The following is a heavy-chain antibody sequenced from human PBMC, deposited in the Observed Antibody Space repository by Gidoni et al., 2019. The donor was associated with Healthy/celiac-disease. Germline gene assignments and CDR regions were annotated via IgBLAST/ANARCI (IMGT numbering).Heavy chain of an antibody. D-gene: IGHD6-19*01. J-gene: IGHJ6*02. CDR2: IYYSGST. Sequence: QVQLQESGPGLVKPSETLSLTCTVSGGHISSYYWSWIRQPPGKGLEWIGYIYYSGSTNYHPPLKSRVTISVDTSKNQFSLKLSSVTAADTAVYYCARHSRVRQWLVPYYYYGMDVWGQGTTVTVSS. CDR1: GGHISSYY. CDR3: ARHSRVRQWLVPYYYYGMDV. V-gene: IGHV4-59*08.